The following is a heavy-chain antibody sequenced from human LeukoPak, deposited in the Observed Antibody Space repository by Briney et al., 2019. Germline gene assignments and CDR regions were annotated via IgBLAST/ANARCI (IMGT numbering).Heavy chain of an antibody. V-gene: IGHV4-59*12. J-gene: IGHJ3*02. CDR3: ARDPRYSSSAHVFDI. D-gene: IGHD6-6*01. Sequence: PSETLSLTCTVSGDSISSYYWSWIRQPPGKGLEWIGYISYSGSTNYNPSLKSRVTISQDTSKNQVSLKLSSVTAADTAVYYCARDPRYSSSAHVFDIWGQGIMVTVSS. CDR1: GDSISSYY. CDR2: ISYSGST.